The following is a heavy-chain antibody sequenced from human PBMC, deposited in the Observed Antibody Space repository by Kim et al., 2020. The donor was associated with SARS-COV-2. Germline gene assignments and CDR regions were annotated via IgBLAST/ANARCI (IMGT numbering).Heavy chain of an antibody. CDR1: GYTFTSYA. CDR3: AREGGPFSSSTASDAFDI. V-gene: IGHV7-4-1*02. Sequence: ASVKVSCKASGYTFTSYAMHWVRQAPGQGLEWMGWINTNTGNPPYAQSFTGRFVFSLDTSVSTAYLQMSSLKAEDTAVYYCAREGGPFSSSTASDAFDIWGQGTMVTVSS. J-gene: IGHJ3*02. CDR2: INTNTGNP. D-gene: IGHD6-6*01.